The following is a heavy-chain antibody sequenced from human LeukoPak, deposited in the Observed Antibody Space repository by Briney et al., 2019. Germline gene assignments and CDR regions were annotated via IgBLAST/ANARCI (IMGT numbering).Heavy chain of an antibody. D-gene: IGHD2-15*01. V-gene: IGHV4-31*03. J-gene: IGHJ5*02. CDR1: GGSISSGGYY. Sequence: SETLSLTCTVSGGSISSGGYYWSWIRQHPGKGLEWIGYTYYSGSTYYNPSLKSRVTISVDTSKNQFSLKLSSVTAADTAVYYCAGEGDDEGYCSGGSCYSFDPWGQGTLVTVSS. CDR3: AGEGDDEGYCSGGSCYSFDP. CDR2: TYYSGST.